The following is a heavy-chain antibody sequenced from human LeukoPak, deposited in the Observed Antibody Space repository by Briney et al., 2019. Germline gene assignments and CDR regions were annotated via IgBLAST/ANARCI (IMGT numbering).Heavy chain of an antibody. D-gene: IGHD6-6*01. CDR3: ARAYSSSSELDY. CDR2: IYYSGST. V-gene: IGHV4-59*01. CDR1: GGSINNYY. Sequence: SETLSLTCTVSGGSINNYYWSWIRQPPGKGLEWIGYIYYSGSTNYNPSLKSRVTISVDTSKNQFSLKLSSVTAADTAVYYCARAYSSSSELDYWGQGTLVTVSS. J-gene: IGHJ4*02.